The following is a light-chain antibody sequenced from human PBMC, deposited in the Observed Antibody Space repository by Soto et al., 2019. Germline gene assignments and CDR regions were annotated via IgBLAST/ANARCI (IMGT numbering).Light chain of an antibody. Sequence: DIQMTQSPSSLSASVGDRVTITCRASQSISSYLNWYQQKPGKAPKLLIYAASSLQSGVPSRFSGSGSGTDFTLTISSLQPEEFATYYCQQSYSTPPWTVGQGTKVEIK. V-gene: IGKV1-39*01. CDR2: AAS. CDR1: QSISSY. J-gene: IGKJ1*01. CDR3: QQSYSTPPWT.